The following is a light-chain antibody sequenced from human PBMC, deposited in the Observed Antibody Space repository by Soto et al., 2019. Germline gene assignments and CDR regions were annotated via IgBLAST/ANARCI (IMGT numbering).Light chain of an antibody. J-gene: IGLJ1*01. CDR3: CSYAGTYSYV. Sequence: QSALTQPRSVSGSPGQSVTISCTGTSSDVGAYNYVSWYQQHPGKAPKFMIYDVSKRPSGVPDRFSGSKSGNTASLTISGLQAEDEAVYYCCSYAGTYSYVFGTGTKLTVL. CDR1: SSDVGAYNY. CDR2: DVS. V-gene: IGLV2-11*01.